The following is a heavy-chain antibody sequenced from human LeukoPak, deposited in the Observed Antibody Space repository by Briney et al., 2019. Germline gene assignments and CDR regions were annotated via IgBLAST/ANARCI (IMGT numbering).Heavy chain of an antibody. CDR2: ISYDESNK. CDR1: GLTFSSYD. Sequence: GGSLRLSCAASGLTFSSYDMHWVRQAPGKGLEWVTVISYDESNKYYGDSVKGRFTISRDNSKNTLYLKMNSLRAEDTAVYYCAKEGSNGDFDYWGQGTLVTVSS. D-gene: IGHD1-26*01. V-gene: IGHV3-30*18. J-gene: IGHJ4*02. CDR3: AKEGSNGDFDY.